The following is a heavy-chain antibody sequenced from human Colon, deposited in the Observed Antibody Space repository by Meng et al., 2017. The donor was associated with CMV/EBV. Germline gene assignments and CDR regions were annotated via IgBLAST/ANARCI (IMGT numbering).Heavy chain of an antibody. CDR2: IKHDGIEE. CDR3: ARDGGWYEYYFDY. Sequence: GESLKISCVASGFNFNGSWMNWVRQAPGMGLEWVAKIKHDGIEEYYVDSVRGRFTISRDNARNSIYLQMNSLGADDTAVYYCARDGGWYEYYFDYWGQGILVTVSS. D-gene: IGHD6-13*01. J-gene: IGHJ4*02. V-gene: IGHV3-7*01. CDR1: GFNFNGSW.